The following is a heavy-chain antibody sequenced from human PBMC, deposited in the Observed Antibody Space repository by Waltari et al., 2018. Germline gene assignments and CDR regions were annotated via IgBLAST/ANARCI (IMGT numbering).Heavy chain of an antibody. CDR3: ARDRGIGLFLDS. J-gene: IGHJ1*01. CDR2: IHRSGRS. CDR1: GDYMNSNSW. D-gene: IGHD3-9*01. Sequence: QLQLQESGPGLVQPSGTLSLTCTVFGDYMNSNSWWSWVRQSPEKGLEWVGQIHRSGRSNYNPSLESRVTISLDSSNNQFYLRLTSTTAADTAVYYCARDRGIGLFLDSWGQGTLVTVSP. V-gene: IGHV4-4*02.